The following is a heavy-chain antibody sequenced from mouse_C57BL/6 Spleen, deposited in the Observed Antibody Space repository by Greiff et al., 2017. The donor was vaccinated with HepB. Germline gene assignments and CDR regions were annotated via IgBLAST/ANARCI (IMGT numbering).Heavy chain of an antibody. Sequence: QVQLQQPGAELVKPGASVKMSCKASGYTFTSYWITWVKQRPGQGLEWIGDIYPGSGSTNYNEKFKSKATLTVDTSSSTAYMQLSSLTSEDSAVYYWAQAGGGGDYDVHYFDYWGQGTTLTVSS. V-gene: IGHV1-55*01. CDR3: AQAGGGGDYDVHYFDY. D-gene: IGHD2-4*01. CDR2: IYPGSGST. J-gene: IGHJ2*01. CDR1: GYTFTSYW.